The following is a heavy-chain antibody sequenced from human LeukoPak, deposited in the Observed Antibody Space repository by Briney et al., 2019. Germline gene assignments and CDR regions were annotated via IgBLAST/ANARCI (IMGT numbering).Heavy chain of an antibody. D-gene: IGHD6-19*01. V-gene: IGHV3-23*01. J-gene: IGHJ6*03. CDR1: EFTSELTFSSYV. CDR3: ARDGYSSGWYSYYYYMDV. Sequence: GGSLRLSCAASEFTSELTFSSYVMSWVRQAPGKGLEWVSAISGSGGSTYYADSVKGRFTISRDNSKNTLYLQMNSLRAEDTAVYYCARDGYSSGWYSYYYYMDVWGKGTTVTVSS. CDR2: ISGSGGST.